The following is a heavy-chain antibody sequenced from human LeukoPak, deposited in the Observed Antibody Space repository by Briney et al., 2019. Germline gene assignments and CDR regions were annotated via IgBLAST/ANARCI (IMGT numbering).Heavy chain of an antibody. Sequence: GGSLRLSCAASGFTFSSYAMSWVRQAPGKGLEWVANINQHGNEKYYVDSVKGRFTISRDNAKNSLYLQMNSLRAGDTAVYYCARDARPNYYTSGSGIWGQGTLVTVSS. D-gene: IGHD3-10*01. V-gene: IGHV3-7*01. CDR2: INQHGNEK. CDR3: ARDARPNYYTSGSGI. CDR1: GFTFSSYA. J-gene: IGHJ4*02.